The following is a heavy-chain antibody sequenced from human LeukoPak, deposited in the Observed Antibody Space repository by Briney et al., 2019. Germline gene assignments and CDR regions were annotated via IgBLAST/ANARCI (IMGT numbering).Heavy chain of an antibody. J-gene: IGHJ4*02. V-gene: IGHV4-4*02. Sequence: PSETLSLTCAVSGGSISSSNWWSWVRQPPGKGLEWIGEIYHSGSTNYNPPLKSRATISIDKSNNQFSLKLGSVTAADTSVYYCASGDGYNADYWGQGTLVTVSS. CDR2: IYHSGST. CDR1: GGSISSSNW. D-gene: IGHD5-24*01. CDR3: ASGDGYNADY.